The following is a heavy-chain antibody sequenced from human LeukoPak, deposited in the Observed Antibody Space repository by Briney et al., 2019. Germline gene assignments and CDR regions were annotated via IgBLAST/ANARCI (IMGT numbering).Heavy chain of an antibody. CDR1: GFTFSAYS. J-gene: IGHJ6*03. CDR3: AKDRGSSSYYYYYYYMDV. Sequence: PGGSLRLSCAASGFTFSAYSMNWVRQAPGKGLEWVAFIRYDGSNKYYADSVKGRFTISRDNSKNTLYLQMNSLRAEDTAVYYCAKDRGSSSYYYYYYYMDVWGKGTTVTVSS. CDR2: IRYDGSNK. V-gene: IGHV3-30*02. D-gene: IGHD6-6*01.